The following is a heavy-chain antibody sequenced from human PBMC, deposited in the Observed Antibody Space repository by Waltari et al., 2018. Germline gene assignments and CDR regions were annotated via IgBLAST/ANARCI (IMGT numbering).Heavy chain of an antibody. CDR3: ARADDFWFG. CDR1: GYFISTNYY. V-gene: IGHV4-38-2*02. D-gene: IGHD3-3*01. J-gene: IGHJ4*02. Sequence: QVQLQESGPGLVKPSETLSLTCTVSGYFISTNYYWGWIRQSPGKGLEWIGSWWHSGSTYYNPSLKSRVTISVDTSKNQFSRKLTSVTAADTAVYFCARADDFWFGWGQGALVTVSS. CDR2: WWHSGST.